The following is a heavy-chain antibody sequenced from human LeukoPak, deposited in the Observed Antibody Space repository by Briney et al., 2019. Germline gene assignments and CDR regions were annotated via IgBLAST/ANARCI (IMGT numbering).Heavy chain of an antibody. D-gene: IGHD3-3*01. CDR1: GFTVSSNY. V-gene: IGHV3-53*01. CDR3: ARGGSRQYEYYDFWSGYGPLDY. CDR2: IYSGGST. Sequence: GGSLRLFCAASGFTVSSNYMSWVRQASGKGLEWVSVIYSGGSTYYADSVKGRFTISRDNSKNTLYLQMNSLRAEDTAVYYCARGGSRQYEYYDFWSGYGPLDYWGQGTLVTVSS. J-gene: IGHJ4*02.